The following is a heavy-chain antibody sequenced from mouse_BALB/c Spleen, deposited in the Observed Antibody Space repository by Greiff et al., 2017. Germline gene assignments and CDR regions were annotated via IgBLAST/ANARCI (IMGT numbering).Heavy chain of an antibody. CDR3: ARRDYGYDYAMDY. D-gene: IGHD1-2*01. Sequence: QVQLKESGPGLVQPSQSLSITCTVSGFSLTSYGVHWVRHSPGKGLEWLGVIWSGGSTDYNAAFISRLSISKDNSKSQVFFKMNSLQANDTAIYYCARRDYGYDYAMDYWGQGTSVTVSS. J-gene: IGHJ4*01. CDR2: IWSGGST. CDR1: GFSLTSYG. V-gene: IGHV2-2*02.